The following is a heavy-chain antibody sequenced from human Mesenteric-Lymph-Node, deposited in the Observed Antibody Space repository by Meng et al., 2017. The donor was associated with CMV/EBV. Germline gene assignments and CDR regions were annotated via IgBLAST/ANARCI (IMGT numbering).Heavy chain of an antibody. D-gene: IGHD3-10*01. J-gene: IGHJ2*01. CDR2: SNHSAST. V-gene: IGHV4-34*01. Sequence: CCGFLSGYLWHRTRQPPEQGLEWIGESNHSASTNYNPSLKGRATISVDTYKNQFSLKLSSVTAADTAVYYCARRNMVRGVVNWYFDLWGRGILVTVSS. CDR1: CGFLSGYL. CDR3: ARRNMVRGVVNWYFDL.